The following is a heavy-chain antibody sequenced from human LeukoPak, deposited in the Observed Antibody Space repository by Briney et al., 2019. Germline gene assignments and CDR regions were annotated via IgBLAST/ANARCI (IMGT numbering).Heavy chain of an antibody. Sequence: SETLSLTCAVSGGSISSSNWWSWIRQPPGKGLEWIGYIYYSGSTTYNPSLKSRVTISVDTSKNQFSLKLSSVTAADTAVYYCARRDYDILTGARYFDYWGQGTLVTVSS. J-gene: IGHJ4*02. CDR2: IYYSGST. D-gene: IGHD3-9*01. CDR3: ARRDYDILTGARYFDY. V-gene: IGHV4-4*02. CDR1: GGSISSSNW.